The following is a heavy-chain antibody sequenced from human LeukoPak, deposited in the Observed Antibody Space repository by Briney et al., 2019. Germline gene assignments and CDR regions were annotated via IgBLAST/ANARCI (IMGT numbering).Heavy chain of an antibody. V-gene: IGHV1-69*05. CDR1: GGTYSSYA. CDR3: ARVPPSHYDSSGDQAHAFDI. CDR2: IIPIFGTA. D-gene: IGHD3-22*01. J-gene: IGHJ3*02. Sequence: SVKVSCKDSGGTYSSYAISWPRQAPGQGLEWMGGIIPIFGTANYAQKFQGRVTITTDESTSTAYMELSSLRSEDTAVYYCARVPPSHYDSSGDQAHAFDIWGQGTMVTVSS.